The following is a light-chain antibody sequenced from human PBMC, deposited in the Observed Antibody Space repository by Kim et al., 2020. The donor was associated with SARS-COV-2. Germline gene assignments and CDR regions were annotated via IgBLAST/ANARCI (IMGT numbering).Light chain of an antibody. V-gene: IGKV1-5*03. CDR2: KAS. CDR3: QQYNSYSYT. Sequence: SASVGDRVTITCRASQSISTWLAWYQQKPGKAPKLLIYKASSLESGVPSRFSGSGSGTEFTLTISSLQFDDSATYYCQQYNSYSYTFGQGTKLEI. J-gene: IGKJ2*01. CDR1: QSISTW.